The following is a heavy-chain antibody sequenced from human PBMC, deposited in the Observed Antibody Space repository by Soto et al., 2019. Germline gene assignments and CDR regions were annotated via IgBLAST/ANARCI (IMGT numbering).Heavy chain of an antibody. Sequence: QVQLVESGGGVVQPGRSLRLSCVASGFTFSNYGMHWVRQAPGKGPEWVAVIWYDGSNKDYADSVKGRFTISRDNSRNTLYLQMSSLRGEDTDVYYCASALETGDYWGQGTLVTVSS. CDR1: GFTFSNYG. CDR3: ASALETGDY. D-gene: IGHD3-10*01. V-gene: IGHV3-33*01. J-gene: IGHJ4*02. CDR2: IWYDGSNK.